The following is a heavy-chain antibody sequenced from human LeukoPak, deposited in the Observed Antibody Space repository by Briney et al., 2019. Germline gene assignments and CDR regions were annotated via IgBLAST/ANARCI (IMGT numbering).Heavy chain of an antibody. CDR3: AKGSSGWPYFDY. J-gene: IGHJ4*02. V-gene: IGHV3-23*01. CDR1: GFTFSSYA. CDR2: ISGSGGST. Sequence: GASLRLSCAASGFTFSSYAMSWVRQAPGKGLEXVSAISGSGGSTYYADSVKGRFTISRDNSKNTLYLQMNSLRAEDTAVYYCAKGSSGWPYFDYWGQGTLVTVSS. D-gene: IGHD6-19*01.